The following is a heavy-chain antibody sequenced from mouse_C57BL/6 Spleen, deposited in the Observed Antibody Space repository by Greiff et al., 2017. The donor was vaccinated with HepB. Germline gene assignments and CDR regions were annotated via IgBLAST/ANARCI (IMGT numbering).Heavy chain of an antibody. CDR3: ARYPSIYYGYDGGFAY. J-gene: IGHJ3*01. Sequence: VQLMQSGPELVKPGASVKISCKASGYTFTDYYMNWVKQSHGKSLEWIGDINPNNGGTSYTQKFKGKATLTVAKSSSTAYMELRSLTSNDSAVYYCARYPSIYYGYDGGFAYWGQGTLVTVSA. CDR2: INPNNGGT. D-gene: IGHD2-2*01. CDR1: GYTFTDYY. V-gene: IGHV1-26*01.